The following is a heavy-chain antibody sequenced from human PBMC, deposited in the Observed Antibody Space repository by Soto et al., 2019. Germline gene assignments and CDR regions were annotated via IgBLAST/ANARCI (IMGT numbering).Heavy chain of an antibody. CDR2: ILPDETG. Sequence: LRLSFATSGFTFSTYAMTWVRQVPGRGLQWVSTILPDETGFYTVSVKGRFTISRDNYRGIVYLQMNDLWVEDAAIYYCAKDRLHTSGQRFYFDSWGQGSLVTVSS. V-gene: IGHV3-23*01. J-gene: IGHJ4*02. D-gene: IGHD1-1*01. CDR3: AKDRLHTSGQRFYFDS. CDR1: GFTFSTYA.